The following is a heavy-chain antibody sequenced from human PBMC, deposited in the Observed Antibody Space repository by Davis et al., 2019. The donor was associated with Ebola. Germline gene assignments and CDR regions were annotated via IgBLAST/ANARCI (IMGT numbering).Heavy chain of an antibody. CDR1: GYTFTSYY. CDR2: MNPSSGNT. CDR3: TRGIARRQLGSWFDP. V-gene: IGHV1-8*02. J-gene: IGHJ5*02. Sequence: AASVKVSCKASGYTFTSYYMHWVRQATGQGLEWMGWMNPSSGNTGYAQKFQGRVTMTRDTSITTAYMELSSLSFDDTAVYFCTRGIARRQLGSWFDPWGQGTPVTVSS. D-gene: IGHD6-6*01.